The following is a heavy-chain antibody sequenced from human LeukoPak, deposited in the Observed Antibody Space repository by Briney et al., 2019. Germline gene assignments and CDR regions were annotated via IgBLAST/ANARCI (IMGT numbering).Heavy chain of an antibody. CDR1: GFTFSSYG. V-gene: IGHV3-33*01. CDR3: ARPILRFLEWDYYGMDV. J-gene: IGHJ6*02. Sequence: GRSLRLSCAASGFTFSSYGMHWVRQAPGKGLEWVAVIWYDGSNKYYADSVKGRFTISRDNSKNTLYLQMNSLRAEDTAVYYCARPILRFLEWDYYGMDVWGQGTTVTVSS. D-gene: IGHD3-3*01. CDR2: IWYDGSNK.